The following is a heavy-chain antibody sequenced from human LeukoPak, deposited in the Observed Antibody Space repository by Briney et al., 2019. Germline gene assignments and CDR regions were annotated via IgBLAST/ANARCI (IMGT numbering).Heavy chain of an antibody. CDR3: ARYYCSSTSCDYGMDV. V-gene: IGHV3-7*01. D-gene: IGHD2-2*01. J-gene: IGHJ6*02. Sequence: TGGSLRLSCAASGFTFSSYWMSWVRQAPGKGLEWVANIKQDGSEKYYVDSVKGRFTISRDNAKNSLYLQMNSLRAEDTAVYYCARYYCSSTSCDYGMDVWGQGTTVTVSS. CDR2: IKQDGSEK. CDR1: GFTFSSYW.